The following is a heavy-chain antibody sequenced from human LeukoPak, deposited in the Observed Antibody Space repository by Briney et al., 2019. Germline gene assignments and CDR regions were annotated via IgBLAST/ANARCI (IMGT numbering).Heavy chain of an antibody. Sequence: YMGWIRQSPGKGLEWIGSIYYSGSAYYNSSLKSRLTISVDTSKNQFSLKLSSVTAADTAVYYCARCISMVRGVIRPPDYWGQGTLVTVSS. CDR2: IYYSGSA. D-gene: IGHD3-10*01. CDR3: ARCISMVRGVIRPPDY. CDR1: Y. J-gene: IGHJ4*02. V-gene: IGHV4-39*01.